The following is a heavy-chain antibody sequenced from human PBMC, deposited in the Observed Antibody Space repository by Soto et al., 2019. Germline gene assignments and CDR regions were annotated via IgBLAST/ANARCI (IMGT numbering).Heavy chain of an antibody. CDR3: ASFSDSLLQSEY. J-gene: IGHJ4*02. CDR1: GYTFTSYA. CDR2: INAGNGNT. D-gene: IGHD2-15*01. V-gene: IGHV1-3*01. Sequence: ASVKVSCKASGYTFTSYAMHWVRQAPGQRLEWMGWINAGNGNTKYSQKFQGRVTITRDTSASTAYMELSSLRSEDTAVYYCASFSDSLLQSEYWGQGTLVTVSS.